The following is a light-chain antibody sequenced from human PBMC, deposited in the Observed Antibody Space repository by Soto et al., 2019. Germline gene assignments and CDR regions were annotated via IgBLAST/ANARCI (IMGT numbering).Light chain of an antibody. V-gene: IGKV2-28*01. Sequence: DIVMTQSPLSLPVTPGEPASISCRSSQSLLHTIGYNYLDWYLQKPGQSPHLLIYLGSSRASGVPARFSGSGSGTEFTLKISRVEAQDVGVYYCMQNLQTPRTFGQGTLLEI. J-gene: IGKJ5*01. CDR2: LGS. CDR1: QSLLHTIGYNY. CDR3: MQNLQTPRT.